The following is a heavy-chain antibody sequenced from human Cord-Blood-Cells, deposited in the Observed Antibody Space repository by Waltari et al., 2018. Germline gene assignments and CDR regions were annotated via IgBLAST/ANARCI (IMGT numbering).Heavy chain of an antibody. V-gene: IGHV3-33*01. J-gene: IGHJ6*02. Sequence: QVQLVESGGGVVQPGRSLSLSCAASGFTFSSYGMHGVRQVPGKGLEWGAVILYDGSNKYYADSVKGRFTISRDNSKNTLYLQMNSLRAEDTAVYYCARGEDYYYGMDVWGQGTTVTVSS. CDR2: ILYDGSNK. D-gene: IGHD1-26*01. CDR1: GFTFSSYG. CDR3: ARGEDYYYGMDV.